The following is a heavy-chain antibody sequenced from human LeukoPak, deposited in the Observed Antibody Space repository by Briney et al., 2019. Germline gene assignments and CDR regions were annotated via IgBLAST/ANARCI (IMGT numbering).Heavy chain of an antibody. Sequence: GRSLRLSCTASGFTFGDYALSWVRQAPGKGLEWVGRIKSKTDGGTTDYAAPVKGRFTISRDDSKNTLYLQMNSLKTEDTAVYYCTTDPLIRPPYWGQGTLVTVSS. V-gene: IGHV3-15*01. D-gene: IGHD2-8*01. J-gene: IGHJ4*02. CDR3: TTDPLIRPPY. CDR2: IKSKTDGGTT. CDR1: GFTFGDYA.